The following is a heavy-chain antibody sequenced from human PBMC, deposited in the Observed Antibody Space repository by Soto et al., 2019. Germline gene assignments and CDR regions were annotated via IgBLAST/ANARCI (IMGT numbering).Heavy chain of an antibody. CDR3: ARTMYDILTGPDY. Sequence: GGSLRLSCAASGFTFSDYYMSWIRQAPGKGLEWVSYISSSSSYTNYADSVKGRFTISRDNAKNSLYLQMNSLRAEDTAVYYCARTMYDILTGPDYWGQGTLVTVSS. V-gene: IGHV3-11*03. CDR2: ISSSSSYT. D-gene: IGHD3-9*01. J-gene: IGHJ4*02. CDR1: GFTFSDYY.